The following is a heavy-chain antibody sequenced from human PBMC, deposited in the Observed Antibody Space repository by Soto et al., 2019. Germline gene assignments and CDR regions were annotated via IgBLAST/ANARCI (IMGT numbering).Heavy chain of an antibody. V-gene: IGHV5-51*01. CDR2: MYPGDSDA. CDR3: ARTTVTTSGAFDS. CDR1: GYSFTSNW. D-gene: IGHD4-17*01. Sequence: PGESLKISCKGAGYSFTSNWIAWVRQMPGKGLEWMGIMYPGDSDATYSPSFQGQVTISADKSISTAYLQWSSLKASDTAIYYCARTTVTTSGAFDSPGQGTRVTVSS. J-gene: IGHJ3*02.